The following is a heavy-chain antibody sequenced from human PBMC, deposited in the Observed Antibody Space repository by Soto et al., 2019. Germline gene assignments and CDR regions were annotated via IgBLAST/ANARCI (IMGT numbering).Heavy chain of an antibody. V-gene: IGHV4-30-4*01. J-gene: IGHJ4*02. CDR3: ARVISSRDEYFDY. CDR1: GGSISSGDYY. Sequence: ASETLSLTCTVSGGSISSGDYYWSWIRQPPGKGLEWIGYIYYSGTTNYNPSLKSRVTMSVDKPKNQFSLNLTSVTAADTAVYYCARVISSRDEYFDYWGQGTVVTVSS. CDR2: IYYSGTT. D-gene: IGHD2-2*01.